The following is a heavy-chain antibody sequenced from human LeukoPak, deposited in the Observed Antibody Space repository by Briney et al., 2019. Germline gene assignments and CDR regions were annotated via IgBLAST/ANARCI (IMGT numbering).Heavy chain of an antibody. CDR3: ARDRYRSGCMDV. D-gene: IGHD6-19*01. J-gene: IGHJ6*02. CDR1: GLTVGINY. V-gene: IGHV3-53*01. Sequence: PGGSLRLSCAASGLTVGINYVSWVRQAPGKGLEWVSFMYADGSTDYADSVQGRFTISRDNSKNTLYLQMNTLRAEDTAIYYCARDRYRSGCMDVWGQGTTVTVS. CDR2: MYADGST.